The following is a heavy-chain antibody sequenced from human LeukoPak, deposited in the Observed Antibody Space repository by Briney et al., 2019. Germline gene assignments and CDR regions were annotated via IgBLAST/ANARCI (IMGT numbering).Heavy chain of an antibody. Sequence: ASVKVSCKASGYTFNKYGISWVRQAPGQGLEWMGWISCYNGDTNYAQKLQGRVTLSTDAPTTTVYMELRSLRSDDMAVYYCARDPSNTSGWKTWFDTWGQGTPVTVSS. J-gene: IGHJ5*02. V-gene: IGHV1-18*03. CDR2: ISCYNGDT. D-gene: IGHD6-19*01. CDR3: ARDPSNTSGWKTWFDT. CDR1: GYTFNKYG.